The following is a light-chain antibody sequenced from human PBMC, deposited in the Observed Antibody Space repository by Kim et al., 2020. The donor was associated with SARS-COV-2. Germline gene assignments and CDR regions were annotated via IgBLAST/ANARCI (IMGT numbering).Light chain of an antibody. V-gene: IGKV3-15*01. CDR1: QSVSSK. CDR3: KQYNNWPHLT. Sequence: EIVMTQSPATLSVFPGERATLSCRASQSVSSKLAWYQQKPGQAPRALIYGASTRVTGIPVRFSGSGSGTEFTLTISSLQSEDFAVYYWKQYNNWPHLTFGGGTKVDIK. J-gene: IGKJ4*01. CDR2: GAS.